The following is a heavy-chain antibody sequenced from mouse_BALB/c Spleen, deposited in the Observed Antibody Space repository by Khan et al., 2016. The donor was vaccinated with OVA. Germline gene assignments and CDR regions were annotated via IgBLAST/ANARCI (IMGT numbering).Heavy chain of an antibody. CDR2: ISTYNGNT. CDR3: ARYWAAWFAY. CDR1: GYTFTDYA. V-gene: IGHV1S137*01. J-gene: IGHJ3*01. D-gene: IGHD4-1*01. Sequence: QVQLQQSGPEVVRPGVSVKISCKGSGYTFTDYAMHWVKQSHAKSLEWIGVISTYNGNTTYKQKFKGKATMTVAKSSSTAYMELDSLTSDASAIYYCARYWAAWFAYWGQGTLVTVSA.